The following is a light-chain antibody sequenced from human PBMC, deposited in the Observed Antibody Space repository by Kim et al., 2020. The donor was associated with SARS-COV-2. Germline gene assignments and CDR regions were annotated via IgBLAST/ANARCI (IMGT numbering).Light chain of an antibody. V-gene: IGKV3-20*01. CDR2: GAS. CDR3: QQYGSSWT. CDR1: QSVYSNY. J-gene: IGKJ1*01. Sequence: EIVLTQSPGTLSLSPGERATLSCRASQSVYSNYLAWYLQKPGQAPRLLIYGASSRANVIPDRFSGSGSGTDFTLTINRLQPDDFAVYYCQQYGSSWTFGQGTNVDIK.